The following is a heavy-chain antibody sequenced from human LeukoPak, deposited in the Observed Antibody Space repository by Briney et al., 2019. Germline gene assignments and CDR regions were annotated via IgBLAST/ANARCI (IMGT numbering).Heavy chain of an antibody. CDR2: INLSGDRT. J-gene: IGHJ4*02. V-gene: IGHV1-46*01. Sequence: INLSGDRTSYAQKIQGRVTMTRDTSTSTVYMELSSLTSEDTAVYYCARDIGSGYYNFDYWGQGTLVTVSS. D-gene: IGHD5-12*01. CDR3: ARDIGSGYYNFDY.